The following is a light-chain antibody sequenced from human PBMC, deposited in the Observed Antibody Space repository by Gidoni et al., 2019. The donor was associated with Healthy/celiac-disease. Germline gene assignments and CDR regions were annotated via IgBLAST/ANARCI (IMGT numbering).Light chain of an antibody. J-gene: IGKJ2*01. CDR3: QQYGSSPLMYT. CDR1: QSVSSSY. V-gene: IGKV3-20*01. Sequence: EIVFTQSLGTLSSSPGERATLSCRASQSVSSSYLAWYQQKPGQAPRLLIYGASSRATGIPDRFSGSGSGTDFTLTISRLEPEDFAVYYCQQYGSSPLMYTFGQGTKLEIK. CDR2: GAS.